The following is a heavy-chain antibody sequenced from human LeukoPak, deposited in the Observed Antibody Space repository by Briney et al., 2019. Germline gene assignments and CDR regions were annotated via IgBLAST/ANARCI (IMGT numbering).Heavy chain of an antibody. CDR3: ARDWFHAIDY. D-gene: IGHD2/OR15-2a*01. V-gene: IGHV3-74*01. CDR1: GFTFSSYA. CDR2: IRSDGSDT. J-gene: IGHJ4*02. Sequence: GGSLRLSCAASGFTFSSYAMNWVRQAPGKGLVWVSRIRSDGSDTRYAESVKGRFTIPRDNAKNTLYLQMNSLRAEDTAVYYCARDWFHAIDYWGQGTLVTVSS.